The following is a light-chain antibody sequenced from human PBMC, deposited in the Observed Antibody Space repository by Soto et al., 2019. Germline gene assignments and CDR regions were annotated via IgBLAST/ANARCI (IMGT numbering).Light chain of an antibody. J-gene: IGKJ2*01. Sequence: DIVMTQSPDYLAVSLGERATINCKSSQSVLYSSNNKSYLAWYQQKPGQPPKLLIYWASTRESGVPDRFSGSGSGTDFTLTISSLQAEDVAVYYCQQYYSTPVTFGQGTKLEIK. CDR1: QSVLYSSNNKSY. V-gene: IGKV4-1*01. CDR3: QQYYSTPVT. CDR2: WAS.